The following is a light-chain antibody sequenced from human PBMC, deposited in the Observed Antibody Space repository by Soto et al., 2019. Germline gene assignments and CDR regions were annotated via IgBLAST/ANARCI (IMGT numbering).Light chain of an antibody. CDR1: SSDIGAGYR. Sequence: QSVLTQPPSVSGAPGQRVTISCTGSSSDIGAGYRVRWYQQVPGTAPKVLIYNNSNRPSGVPARFSGSKSGTSASLAISGLQAEDEADYYCCLYLGGTSVFGGGTQLTVL. CDR3: CLYLGGTSV. V-gene: IGLV1-40*01. CDR2: NNS. J-gene: IGLJ7*01.